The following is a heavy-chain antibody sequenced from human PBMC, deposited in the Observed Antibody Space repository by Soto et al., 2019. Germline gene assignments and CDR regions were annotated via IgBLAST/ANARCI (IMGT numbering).Heavy chain of an antibody. J-gene: IGHJ4*02. CDR3: ANRGSITLVRGVVVHY. D-gene: IGHD3-10*01. Sequence: PGGSLRLSCAASGFTFSSYAMSWVRQAPGKGLEWVSAISGSGGSTYYADSVKGRFTISRDNSKNTLYLQMNSLRAEDTAVYYCANRGSITLVRGVVVHYSGPAPLVSV. V-gene: IGHV3-23*01. CDR1: GFTFSSYA. CDR2: ISGSGGST.